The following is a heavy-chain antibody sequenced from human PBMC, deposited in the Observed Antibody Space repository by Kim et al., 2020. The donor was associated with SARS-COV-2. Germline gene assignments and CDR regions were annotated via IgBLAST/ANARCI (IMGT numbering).Heavy chain of an antibody. Sequence: GGSLRLSCAASGFSVSTYYMTWVRQAPGKGLEWVSYISSSGTYTKYADSLKGRFTISRDNAENSLYLEMNSLRAEDTAVYYCVRVAVGASSWYYFDSWGQGTLVTVSS. D-gene: IGHD6-13*01. CDR2: ISSSGTYT. CDR3: VRVAVGASSWYYFDS. V-gene: IGHV3-11*05. J-gene: IGHJ4*02. CDR1: GFSVSTYY.